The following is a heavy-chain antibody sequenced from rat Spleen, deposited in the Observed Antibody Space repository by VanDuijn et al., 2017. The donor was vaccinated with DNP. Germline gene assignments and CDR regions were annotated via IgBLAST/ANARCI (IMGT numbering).Heavy chain of an antibody. Sequence: QVQLKESGPGLVQPSRTLSLTCTVSGFSLTSYGVSWVRQPPGKGLEWIAAIWSGGSTYYNSAPKSRLSISRETSKSQVLLKMNSLQTEDTAMYFCARSDNWGYWYFDFWGPGTMVTVSS. CDR1: GFSLTSYG. CDR3: ARSDNWGYWYFDF. V-gene: IGHV2S8*01. CDR2: IWSGGST. J-gene: IGHJ1*01. D-gene: IGHD5-1*01.